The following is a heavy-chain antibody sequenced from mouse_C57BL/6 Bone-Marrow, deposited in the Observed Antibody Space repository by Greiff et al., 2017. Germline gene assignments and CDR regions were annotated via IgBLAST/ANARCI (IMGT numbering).Heavy chain of an antibody. D-gene: IGHD1-1*01. V-gene: IGHV14-3*01. Sequence: EVQLQQSVAELVRPGASVKLSCTASGFNIKNTYMHWVKQRPEQGLEWIGRIDPANGNTKYAPKFQGTAPLTADTSSNTAYLQLSSLTSEDTAIYYCARPYYYGSSPHWYFDVWGTGTTVTVSS. J-gene: IGHJ1*03. CDR1: GFNIKNTY. CDR2: IDPANGNT. CDR3: ARPYYYGSSPHWYFDV.